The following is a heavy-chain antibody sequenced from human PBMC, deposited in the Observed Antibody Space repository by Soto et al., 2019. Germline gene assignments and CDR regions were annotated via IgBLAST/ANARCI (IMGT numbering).Heavy chain of an antibody. J-gene: IGHJ4*02. Sequence: GRTLGNPTQTFTLTCNFSGFSLSTSGMRVRWIGQPPGKALEWLARIDWDDDKFYNTSLKTRLTISKDSSKNQVVLTMTNMDPVDTATYYCARMFHCSGGTCPFDYWGQGALVTVSS. D-gene: IGHD2-15*01. V-gene: IGHV2-70*04. CDR2: IDWDDDK. CDR3: ARMFHCSGGTCPFDY. CDR1: GFSLSTSGMR.